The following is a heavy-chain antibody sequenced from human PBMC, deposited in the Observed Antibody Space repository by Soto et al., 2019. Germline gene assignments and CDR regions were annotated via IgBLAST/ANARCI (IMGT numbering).Heavy chain of an antibody. J-gene: IGHJ6*02. CDR1: GYSFTSYW. CDR3: ARGGHILTGYDYYYYGMDV. CDR2: IYPGDSDT. V-gene: IGHV5-51*01. D-gene: IGHD3-9*01. Sequence: HGESLKISCKGSGYSFTSYWIGWVRQMPGKGLEWMGIIYPGDSDTRYSPSFQGQVTISADKSISTAYLQWSSLKASDTAMYYCARGGHILTGYDYYYYGMDVWGQGTTVTVSS.